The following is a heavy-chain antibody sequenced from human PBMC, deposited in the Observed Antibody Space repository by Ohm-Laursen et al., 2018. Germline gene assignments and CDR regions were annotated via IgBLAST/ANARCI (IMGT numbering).Heavy chain of an antibody. CDR1: GFTFRSYS. CDR3: AKDMYYYYGMDV. Sequence: SLRLSCSASGFTFRSYSMSWVRQAPGKGLEWVSYISSSSSSMYYADSVKGRFTISRDNAKNSVYLQMNSLRAEDTALYYCAKDMYYYYGMDVWGQGTTVTVSS. V-gene: IGHV3-48*01. CDR2: ISSSSSSM. J-gene: IGHJ6*02.